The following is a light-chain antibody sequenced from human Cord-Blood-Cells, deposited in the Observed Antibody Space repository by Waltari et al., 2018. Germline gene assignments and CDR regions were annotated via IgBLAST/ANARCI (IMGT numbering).Light chain of an antibody. CDR1: SSDVGGYKY. V-gene: IGLV2-14*01. Sequence: QSALTQPASVSGSPGQSITISCTGTSSDVGGYKYVSWYQQHPGKAPKLMIYEVSNRPSGVSNRFSGSKSGNTDSLTISGLQAEDEADYYCSSYTSSSTHWVFGGGTKLTVL. CDR3: SSYTSSSTHWV. CDR2: EVS. J-gene: IGLJ3*02.